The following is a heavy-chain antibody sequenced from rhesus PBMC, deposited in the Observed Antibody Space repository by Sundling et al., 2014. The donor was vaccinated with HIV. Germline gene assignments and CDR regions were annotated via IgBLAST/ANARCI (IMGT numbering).Heavy chain of an antibody. CDR1: GYSISSGYG. J-gene: IGHJ4*01. CDR2: IYGSSATT. D-gene: IGHD1-20*01. V-gene: IGHV4-127*01. Sequence: QVQLQESGPGLVKPSETLSLTCAVSGYSISSGYGWSWIRQPPGKGLEWIGYIYGSSATTNYNPSLKSRVTISEDTSKNQFSLKLNSVTAADTAVYYCARLEQLDIYKYWGQGVLVTVSS. CDR3: ARLEQLDIYKY.